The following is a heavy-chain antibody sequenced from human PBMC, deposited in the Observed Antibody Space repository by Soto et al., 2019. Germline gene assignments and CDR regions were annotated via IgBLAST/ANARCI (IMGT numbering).Heavy chain of an antibody. CDR2: ISHDGNNR. Sequence: QVQLVESGGGVVQPGGSLRLSCAASGFTLSSYAMYWVRQVPGKGLEWVGVISHDGNNRYYRDSVKGRFTISRDSSENTLFLEMKSRRAEDTAVYYCARIREAAATVGAFDIWGQGSVVTVSS. D-gene: IGHD6-25*01. V-gene: IGHV3-30-3*01. CDR1: GFTLSSYA. J-gene: IGHJ3*02. CDR3: ARIREAAATVGAFDI.